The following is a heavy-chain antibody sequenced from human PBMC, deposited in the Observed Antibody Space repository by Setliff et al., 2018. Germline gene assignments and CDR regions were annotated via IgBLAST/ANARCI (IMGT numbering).Heavy chain of an antibody. CDR2: ISGGGTTI. CDR1: GFTVRSDD. CDR3: ARVGVMYGMDV. J-gene: IGHJ6*02. D-gene: IGHD2-8*01. Sequence: GGSLRLSCAVSGFTVRSDDMSWVRQAPGKGLEWISKISGGGTTIFYADSVRGRLTISRDNTKNSLYLQMNSLRAEDTAVYYCARVGVMYGMDVWGQGTTVTVSS. V-gene: IGHV3-11*04.